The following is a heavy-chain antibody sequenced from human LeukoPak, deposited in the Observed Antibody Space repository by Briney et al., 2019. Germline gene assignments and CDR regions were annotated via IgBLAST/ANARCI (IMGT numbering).Heavy chain of an antibody. CDR2: FDPEDGET. CDR3: ATCYGSENRFDP. D-gene: IGHD3-10*01. J-gene: IGHJ5*02. Sequence: GASVKVSCKVSGYTLTELSMHWVRQAPGKGLEWMGGFDPEDGETIYAQKFQGRVTMTEDTSTDTAYMELSSLRSEDTAVYYCATCYGSENRFDPWGQGTLVTVSS. V-gene: IGHV1-24*01. CDR1: GYTLTELS.